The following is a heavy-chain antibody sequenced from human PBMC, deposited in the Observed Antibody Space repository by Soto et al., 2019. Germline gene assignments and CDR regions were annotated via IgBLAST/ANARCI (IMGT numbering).Heavy chain of an antibody. J-gene: IGHJ5*02. CDR1: GFTFSSYS. Sequence: PGGSLRLSCAASGFTFSSYSMNWVRQAPGKGLEWVSYMSSSSSTIYYAASVKGRFTISRDNAKNSLSLVMNSLRAEDTAVYYCARPLYYYDSRGYYSPWGQGTLVTVSS. D-gene: IGHD3-22*01. CDR3: ARPLYYYDSRGYYSP. CDR2: MSSSSSTI. V-gene: IGHV3-48*01.